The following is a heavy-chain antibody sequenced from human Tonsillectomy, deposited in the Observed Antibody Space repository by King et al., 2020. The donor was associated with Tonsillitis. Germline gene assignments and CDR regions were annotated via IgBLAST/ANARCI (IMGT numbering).Heavy chain of an antibody. D-gene: IGHD4-17*01. V-gene: IGHV4-59*01. J-gene: IGHJ6*02. CDR2: ISYSGST. Sequence: QLQESGPGLVKPSETLSLTCTVSGGSISSYYWSWIRQPPGKGLEWIGYISYSGSTNYNPSLKSRVTISVDTSKKQFSLKLGSVTAADTAVYYCSRASTVTPPGRLDDYYGMDVWGQGTTVTVSS. CDR3: SRASTVTPPGRLDDYYGMDV. CDR1: GGSISSYY.